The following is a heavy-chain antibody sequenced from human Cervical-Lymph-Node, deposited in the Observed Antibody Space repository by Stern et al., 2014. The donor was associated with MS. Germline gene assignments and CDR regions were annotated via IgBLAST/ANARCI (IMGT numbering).Heavy chain of an antibody. J-gene: IGHJ4*02. CDR1: GYTFTSYY. V-gene: IGHV1-46*03. D-gene: IGHD6-19*01. Sequence: VQLVESGAEVKKPGASVKVSCKASGYTFTSYYMHWVRQAPGQGLEWMGIINPSGGSTSHARKFEGRGSMTRGRSTSTVYMELSSLRSEDTAVYYCARQWLVPFDYWGQGTLVTVSS. CDR3: ARQWLVPFDY. CDR2: INPSGGST.